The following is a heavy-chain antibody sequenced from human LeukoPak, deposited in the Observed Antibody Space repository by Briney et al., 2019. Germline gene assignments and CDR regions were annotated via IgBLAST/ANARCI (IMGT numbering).Heavy chain of an antibody. J-gene: IGHJ6*03. V-gene: IGHV1-8*01. D-gene: IGHD6-6*01. CDR2: INRSSGNT. CDR3: ARGDYGSSSYMYV. CDR1: GYTFSSYD. Sequence: ASVRLSCTASGYTFSSYDMNWVRQAPGKGLEWVGGINRSSGNTGYAQKFQGRVTMTSNTSISTAYMELSSLRAEDTAVYYCARGDYGSSSYMYVWGKGTTVTVSS.